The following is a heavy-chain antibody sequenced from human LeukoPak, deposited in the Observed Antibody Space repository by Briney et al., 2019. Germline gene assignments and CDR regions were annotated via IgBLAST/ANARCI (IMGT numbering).Heavy chain of an antibody. V-gene: IGHV4-38-2*02. CDR3: ARVGTTVVTQGMDS. Sequence: PSETLSLTCTVSGYSMSSGYYWGWIRQPPERGLEWIGSMYHTGSTYYNPSLKSRVTISVDTSKNQFSLRLTSVTAADTAVYYCARVGTTVVTQGMDSWGQGTLVTVSS. CDR2: MYHTGST. J-gene: IGHJ4*02. CDR1: GYSMSSGYY. D-gene: IGHD4-23*01.